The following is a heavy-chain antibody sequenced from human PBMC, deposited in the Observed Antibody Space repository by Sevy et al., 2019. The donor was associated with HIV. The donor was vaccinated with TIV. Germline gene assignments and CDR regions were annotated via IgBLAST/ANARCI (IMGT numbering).Heavy chain of an antibody. CDR3: ARDSAVVPRALVY. J-gene: IGHJ4*02. CDR1: GDSISSYF. D-gene: IGHD2-15*01. Sequence: SETLSLTCNVSGDSISSYFWSWFRQPPGKGLEWIGYIYYSGSNEYNPSLRSRVTISIDTSKKYLSRKLTSVTAADTAVYYCARDSAVVPRALVYWGQGTLVTVSS. CDR2: IYYSGSN. V-gene: IGHV4-59*01.